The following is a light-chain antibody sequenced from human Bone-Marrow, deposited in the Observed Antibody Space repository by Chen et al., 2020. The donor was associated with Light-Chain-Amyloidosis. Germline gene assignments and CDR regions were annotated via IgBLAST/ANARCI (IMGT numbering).Light chain of an antibody. CDR1: NIGSTS. V-gene: IGLV3-21*02. J-gene: IGLJ3*02. CDR2: DDS. CDR3: QVWDRSSDRPV. Sequence: SYVLTHPSPVSVAPGQTAPIAGGGNNIGSTSVHWYQQTPGQAPLLVVYDDSDRPSGIPERLSGSNSGNTATLTISRVEAGDEADYYCQVWDRSSDRPVFGGGTKLTVL.